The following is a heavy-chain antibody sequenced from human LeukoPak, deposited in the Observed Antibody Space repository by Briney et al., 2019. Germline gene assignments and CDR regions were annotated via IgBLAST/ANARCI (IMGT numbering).Heavy chain of an antibody. CDR3: AKGTYDSRGHFDY. V-gene: IGHV3-23*01. D-gene: IGHD3-22*01. CDR1: GFTFSSYG. Sequence: GGSLRLSCAASGFTFSSYGMNWVRQAPGKGLEWVSGISGSGTNTYYADSVKGRFTISRDNSKNTLYLQMNSLRAEDTAAYYCAKGTYDSRGHFDYWGQGTLVSVSS. CDR2: ISGSGTNT. J-gene: IGHJ4*02.